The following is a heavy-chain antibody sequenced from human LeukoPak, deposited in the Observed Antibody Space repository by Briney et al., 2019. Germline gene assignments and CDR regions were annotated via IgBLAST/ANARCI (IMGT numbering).Heavy chain of an antibody. CDR1: GGSISSSGYY. Sequence: PSETLSLTCTVSGGSISSSGYYWSWIRQPPGKGLEWIGYIYHSGSTYYNPSLKSRVTISVDTSKNQFSLKLSSVTAADTAVYYCGRDLGTHSGYGMGFSESGYWGQGTMVSVSS. J-gene: IGHJ4*02. CDR2: IYHSGST. D-gene: IGHD5-12*01. V-gene: IGHV4-30-2*01. CDR3: GRDLGTHSGYGMGFSESGY.